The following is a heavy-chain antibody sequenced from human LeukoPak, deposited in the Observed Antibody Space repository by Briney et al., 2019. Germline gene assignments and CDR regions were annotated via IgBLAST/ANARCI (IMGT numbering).Heavy chain of an antibody. D-gene: IGHD1-1*01. J-gene: IGHJ4*02. CDR2: IYYSGTT. V-gene: IGHV4-59*01. Sequence: SETLSLTCTVSGGXISSYYWSWIRQPPGKGLEWIGYIYYSGTTNYNPSLKSRVTISVDTSKNQFSLKLTSVTAADTAVYYCARGGSHWIDYWGQGTLVTVSS. CDR3: ARGGSHWIDY. CDR1: GGXISSYY.